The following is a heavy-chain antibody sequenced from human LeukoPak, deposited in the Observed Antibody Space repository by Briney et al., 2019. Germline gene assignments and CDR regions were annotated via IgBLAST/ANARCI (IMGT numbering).Heavy chain of an antibody. CDR3: ASRDVLTNAFDI. CDR1: GGSISSYY. V-gene: IGHV4-4*07. D-gene: IGHD2-15*01. Sequence: SETLSLTCTVSGGSISSYYWSWIRQPAGKGLEWIGRIYTSGSTNYNPSLKSRVTISVDTSKNQFSLKLSSVTAADTAVYYCASRDVLTNAFDIWGQGTMVTVSS. J-gene: IGHJ3*02. CDR2: IYTSGST.